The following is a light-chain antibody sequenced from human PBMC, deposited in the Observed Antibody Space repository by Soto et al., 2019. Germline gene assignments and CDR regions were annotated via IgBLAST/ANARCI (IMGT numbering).Light chain of an antibody. CDR2: GAS. Sequence: EIVMTQSPATLSLSPGERATLSCRASQSVSSSYLSWYQQKPGQAPRLLIYGASTRATGIPARFSGSGSGTDFTLTISSLQPEDFAVYYCQQDYHALTFGGGTKVDI. J-gene: IGKJ4*01. V-gene: IGKV3D-7*01. CDR1: QSVSSSY. CDR3: QQDYHALT.